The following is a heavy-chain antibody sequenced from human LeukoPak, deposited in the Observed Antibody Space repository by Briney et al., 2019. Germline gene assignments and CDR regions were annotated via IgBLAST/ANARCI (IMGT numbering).Heavy chain of an antibody. J-gene: IGHJ4*02. V-gene: IGHV4-61*02. CDR3: ARTRYYYNSRSYGAPYYFDY. CDR1: GGSISSGSYY. D-gene: IGHD3-10*01. CDR2: IYSNGSS. Sequence: PSETLSLTCTVSGGSISSGSYYWSWIRQPAGKGLEWIGRIYSNGSSGYNPSLKSRVTISLDTSKNQFSLKLTSVTAADTAVYYCARTRYYYNSRSYGAPYYFDYWGQGTLVTVSS.